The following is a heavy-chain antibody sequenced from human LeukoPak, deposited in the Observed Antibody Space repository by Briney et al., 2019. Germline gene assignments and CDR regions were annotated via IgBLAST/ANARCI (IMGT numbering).Heavy chain of an antibody. CDR3: ARRLSWGEYHFDY. V-gene: IGHV4-30-4*01. D-gene: IGHD3-16*01. Sequence: SETLSLTCTVSGNSVNSRDFYWIWIRPPPGKGLEWLGEVYYSGSSYSNPSLRSRLTLSLDMSKNQSSLRVTAMSAADTAVYFCARRLSWGEYHFDYWGQGTLVTVSS. CDR1: GNSVNSRDFY. J-gene: IGHJ4*02. CDR2: VYYSGSS.